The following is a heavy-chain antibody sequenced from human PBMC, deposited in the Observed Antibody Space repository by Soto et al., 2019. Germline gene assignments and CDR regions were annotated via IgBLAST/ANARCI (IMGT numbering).Heavy chain of an antibody. D-gene: IGHD3-22*01. CDR2: IKQDGSEK. CDR1: GFTIGDYW. V-gene: IGHV3-7*01. CDR3: ARTIVVVVNDNFEH. Sequence: GGSLILSCAASGFTIGDYWMSWVRQAPGKGLEWVANIKQDGSEKYYVDSVKGRFTISRDSAKNSLYLQMNSLRGEDTAVYYCARTIVVVVNDNFEHWGQGTLVTVSS. J-gene: IGHJ4*02.